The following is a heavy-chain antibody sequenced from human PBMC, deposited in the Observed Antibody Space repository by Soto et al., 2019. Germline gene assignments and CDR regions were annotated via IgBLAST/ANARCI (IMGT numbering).Heavy chain of an antibody. Sequence: EVQLVESGGGLVEPGGSLRLSCAASGFIFTNAWMHWVRQAPGKGLEWVGLIRSRTEGGTTDYAAPVKGRFAISRDESKNTLSRQMNSLKTEDTAVYYCTTRSALAVTGSDYWGQGTLVTVSS. CDR3: TTRSALAVTGSDY. J-gene: IGHJ4*02. CDR2: IRSRTEGGTT. D-gene: IGHD6-19*01. CDR1: GFIFTNAW. V-gene: IGHV3-15*07.